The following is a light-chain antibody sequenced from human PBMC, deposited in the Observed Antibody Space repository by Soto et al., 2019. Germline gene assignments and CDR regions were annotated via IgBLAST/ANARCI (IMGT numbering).Light chain of an antibody. CDR1: QSVLYSSNNKNY. CDR2: RAS. CDR3: QQYYSTLSWT. Sequence: DIVMTQSPDSLAVSLGERATINCKSSQSVLYSSNNKNYLAWYQQKPGQPPKLLIYRASTRESGVPDRFSGSGSGTDFPLTISSLQAEDVAVYYCQQYYSTLSWTFGQGTKVEIK. J-gene: IGKJ1*01. V-gene: IGKV4-1*01.